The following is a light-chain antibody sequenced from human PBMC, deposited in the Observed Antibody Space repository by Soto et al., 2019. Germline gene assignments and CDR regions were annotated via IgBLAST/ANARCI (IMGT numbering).Light chain of an antibody. Sequence: DIQMTQSPSSLSASVGDRVTITCRTSQSIDNYLNWYQQKPGKAPKLLMFAASTLQSGVPSRFGGSGSETDFTLTISSLQPEDLATYYCQQSYTTLFTFGPGTKVDIK. J-gene: IGKJ3*01. V-gene: IGKV1-39*01. CDR2: AAS. CDR3: QQSYTTLFT. CDR1: QSIDNY.